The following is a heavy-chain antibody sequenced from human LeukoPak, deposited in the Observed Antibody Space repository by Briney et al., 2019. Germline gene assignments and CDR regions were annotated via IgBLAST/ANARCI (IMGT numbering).Heavy chain of an antibody. CDR3: ARGYCSSTSCYWRLDAFDI. CDR1: GGTFSSYA. D-gene: IGHD2-2*01. J-gene: IGHJ3*02. CDR2: IIPIFGTA. Sequence: VASVKVSCKASGGTFSSYAISWVRQAPGQGLEWMGGIIPIFGTANYAQKFQGRVTITTDESTSTAYMELSSLRSEDTAVYYCARGYCSSTSCYWRLDAFDIWGQGTMVTVSS. V-gene: IGHV1-69*05.